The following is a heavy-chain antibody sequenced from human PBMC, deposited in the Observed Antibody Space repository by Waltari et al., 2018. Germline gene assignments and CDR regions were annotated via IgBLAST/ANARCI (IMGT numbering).Heavy chain of an antibody. D-gene: IGHD7-27*01. CDR2: IIPIFGTA. J-gene: IGHJ2*01. Sequence: QVQLVQSGAEVKKPGSSVKVSCKASGGTFSSYAISWVRQAPGQGLGWMGWIIPIFGTANYAQKFQGRVTITADESTSTAYMELSSLRSEDTAVYYCARVTTNWGAGDWYFDLWGRGTLVTVSS. V-gene: IGHV1-69*12. CDR1: GGTFSSYA. CDR3: ARVTTNWGAGDWYFDL.